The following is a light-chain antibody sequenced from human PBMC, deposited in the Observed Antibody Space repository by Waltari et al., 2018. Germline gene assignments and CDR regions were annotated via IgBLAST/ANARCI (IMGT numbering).Light chain of an antibody. J-gene: IGKJ1*01. Sequence: EIVLTQSPGTLSLSPGERVTLSCRSSQSVTSSYLAWYEQKHGQAPRLLIYSASNRATGSPDRFSGSGSGTDFTLTISRLEPEDFAVYCCQQYGSSPPTFGQWTKVEIK. CDR3: QQYGSSPPT. CDR1: QSVTSSY. CDR2: SAS. V-gene: IGKV3-20*01.